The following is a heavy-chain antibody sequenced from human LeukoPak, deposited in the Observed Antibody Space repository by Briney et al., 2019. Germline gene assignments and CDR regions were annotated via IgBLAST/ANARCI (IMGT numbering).Heavy chain of an antibody. CDR3: VRDVGAVRGEVYFDY. CDR2: ITGSGPYM. Sequence: GGSLRLSCVASGFIFSSYSMNWVRQAPGKGLEWVSSITGSGPYMLYADSVKHRFTISRDNTKNLLYLEMNSLRAEDTAMYFCVRDVGAVRGEVYFDYWGQGTLVTVSS. CDR1: GFIFSSYS. J-gene: IGHJ4*02. V-gene: IGHV3-21*06. D-gene: IGHD3-10*01.